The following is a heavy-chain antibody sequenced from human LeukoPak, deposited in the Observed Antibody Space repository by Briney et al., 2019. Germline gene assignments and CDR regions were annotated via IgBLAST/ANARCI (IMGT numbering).Heavy chain of an antibody. CDR2: VFYGGST. CDR3: ARRNYDFWSGYYMDAFDI. D-gene: IGHD3-3*01. Sequence: SETLSLTCAVSGYSISSGIYYWGWIRQPPGKGLEWIGSVFYGGSTYYNPSLKSRVTISVDTSKNQFSLKLSSVTAADTAVYYCARRNYDFWSGYYMDAFDIWGQGTMVTVSS. J-gene: IGHJ3*02. V-gene: IGHV4-39*07. CDR1: GYSISSGIYY.